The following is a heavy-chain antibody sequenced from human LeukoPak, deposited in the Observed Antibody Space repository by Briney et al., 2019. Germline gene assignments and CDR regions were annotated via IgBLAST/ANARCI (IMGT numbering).Heavy chain of an antibody. CDR1: GFTFSSYA. CDR2: ISGSGGST. D-gene: IGHD2-21*02. J-gene: IGHJ6*02. CDR3: AIEPLTYCGGDCRGNLKSLGMDV. V-gene: IGHV3-23*01. Sequence: GGSLRLSCAASGFTFSSYAMSWVRQAPGKGLEWVSAISGSGGSTYYADSVKGRFTISRDNSKNTLYLQMNSLRAEDTAVYYCAIEPLTYCGGDCRGNLKSLGMDVWGQGTTVTVSS.